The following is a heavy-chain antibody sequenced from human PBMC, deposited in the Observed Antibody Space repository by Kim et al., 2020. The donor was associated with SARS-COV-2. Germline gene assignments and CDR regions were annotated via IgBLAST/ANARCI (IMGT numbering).Heavy chain of an antibody. Sequence: SETLSLTCTVSGGSISSGGYYWSWIRQHPGKGLEWIGYIYYSGSTYYNPSLKSRVTISVDTSKNQFSLKLSSVTAADTAVYYCARVIRSGYDSGGYSYDPYYFDYWGQGTLVTVSS. CDR2: IYYSGST. J-gene: IGHJ4*02. V-gene: IGHV4-31*03. D-gene: IGHD5-18*01. CDR3: ARVIRSGYDSGGYSYDPYYFDY. CDR1: GGSISSGGYY.